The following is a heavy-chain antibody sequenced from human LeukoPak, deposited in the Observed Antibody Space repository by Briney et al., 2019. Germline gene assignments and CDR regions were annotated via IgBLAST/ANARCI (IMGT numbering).Heavy chain of an antibody. CDR2: MNPNSGNT. CDR3: ARGSVVVPAAMRAYYYYGMDV. CDR1: GYTFTSYD. D-gene: IGHD2-2*01. J-gene: IGHJ6*02. V-gene: IGHV1-8*01. Sequence: GASVTVSCMASGYTFTSYDINWVRQATGHGLEWMGWMNPNSGNTVYAQKFQGRVTMTRNTSISTAYMELSSLRSEDTAVYYCARGSVVVPAAMRAYYYYGMDVWGQGTTVTVSS.